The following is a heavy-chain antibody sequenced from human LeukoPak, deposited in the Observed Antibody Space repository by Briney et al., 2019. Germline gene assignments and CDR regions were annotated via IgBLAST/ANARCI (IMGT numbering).Heavy chain of an antibody. CDR1: GFTFSSYE. V-gene: IGHV3-48*03. J-gene: IGHJ4*02. CDR2: ISNSGSSI. Sequence: PGGSLRLSCAASGFTFSSYEMNWVRQAPGKGLEWLSHISNSGSSIQYADSVEGRFTISRDNAKNSLYLQMNSLRVEDTAVYYCARTRDGPFAYWGQGTLVTVSS. CDR3: ARTRDGPFAY. D-gene: IGHD5-24*01.